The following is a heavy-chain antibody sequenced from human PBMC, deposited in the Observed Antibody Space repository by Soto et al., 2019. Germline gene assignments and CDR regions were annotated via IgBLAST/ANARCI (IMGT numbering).Heavy chain of an antibody. CDR3: ARDKGAYSSHLVY. Sequence: QVLLVQSGAEVKKPGSSVKVSCKLSGATFSSYAMSWVRQAPGQGLEWIGGIIPFFGTPNYAQKFQGRVTITADTSTATSDMEHSSLRSDETAVYYCARDKGAYSSHLVYGGQGTLVTVSS. V-gene: IGHV1-69*06. CDR1: GATFSSYA. CDR2: IIPFFGTP. D-gene: IGHD3-16*01. J-gene: IGHJ4*02.